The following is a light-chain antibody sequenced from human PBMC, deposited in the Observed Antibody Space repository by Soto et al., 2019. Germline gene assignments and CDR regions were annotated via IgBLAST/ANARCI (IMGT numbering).Light chain of an antibody. J-gene: IGKJ1*01. V-gene: IGKV4-1*01. CDR2: WAS. CDR1: QSLLYSSNNKNN. Sequence: DIVMTQSPDSLAVSLGEXATINCKSSQSLLYSSNNKNNLAWYQQTPGQPPRLLIYWASTRESGVPDRFSGSGSGTDFTLTISSLQAEDVAVYYCQQFYNSPWTFGQGTKVDIK. CDR3: QQFYNSPWT.